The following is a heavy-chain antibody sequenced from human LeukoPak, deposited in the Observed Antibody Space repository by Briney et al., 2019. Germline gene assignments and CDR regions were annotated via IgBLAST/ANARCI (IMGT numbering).Heavy chain of an antibody. J-gene: IGHJ5*02. CDR3: ARQGEMDNWFDP. V-gene: IGHV4-39*07. D-gene: IGHD5-24*01. CDR2: IYYSGST. CDR1: GGSISSSSYY. Sequence: PSETLSLTCTVSGGSISSSSYYWGWIRQPPGKGLEWIGSIYYSGSTYYNPSLKSRVTISVDTSKNQFSLKLSSVTAADTAVYYCARQGEMDNWFDPWGQGTLVTVSS.